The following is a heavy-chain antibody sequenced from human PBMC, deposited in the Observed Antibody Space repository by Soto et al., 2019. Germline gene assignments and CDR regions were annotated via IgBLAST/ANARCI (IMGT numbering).Heavy chain of an antibody. Sequence: GGSLRLSCAAFGFTFSSYAMSWVRQAPGKGLEWVSAISGSGGSTYYADSVKGRFTISRDNSKNTLYLQMNSLRAEDTAVYYCAKVWPPRSSGYYFDYWGQGTLVTVSS. CDR3: AKVWPPRSSGYYFDY. J-gene: IGHJ4*02. V-gene: IGHV3-23*01. D-gene: IGHD5-12*01. CDR1: GFTFSSYA. CDR2: ISGSGGST.